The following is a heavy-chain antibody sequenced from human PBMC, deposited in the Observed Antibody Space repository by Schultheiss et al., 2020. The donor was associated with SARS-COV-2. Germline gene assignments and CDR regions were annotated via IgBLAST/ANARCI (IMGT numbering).Heavy chain of an antibody. CDR1: GFTFSDYY. CDR3: AKDPEEVDSSGPN. CDR2: ISGSGGST. J-gene: IGHJ4*02. Sequence: GGSLRLSCAASGFTFSDYYMSWIRQAPGKGLEWVSAISGSGGSTYYADSVKGRFTISRDNSKNTLYLQMNSLRAEDTAVYYCAKDPEEVDSSGPNWGQGTLVTVSS. D-gene: IGHD3-22*01. V-gene: IGHV3-23*01.